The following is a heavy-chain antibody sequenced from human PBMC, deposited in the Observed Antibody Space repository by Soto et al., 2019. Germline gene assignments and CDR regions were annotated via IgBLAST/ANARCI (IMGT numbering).Heavy chain of an antibody. Sequence: QVQLVESGGGVVQPGRSLRLSCAASGFTFSNYGMHWVRQAPGKGLGWVAVTWYVGSNKYYADSVKGRFTISRDNSKNTLYLQMNSLRAEDTAVYYCARDLADYGDYVQYYFDYWGQGTLVTVSS. V-gene: IGHV3-33*01. CDR1: GFTFSNYG. D-gene: IGHD4-17*01. J-gene: IGHJ4*02. CDR2: TWYVGSNK. CDR3: ARDLADYGDYVQYYFDY.